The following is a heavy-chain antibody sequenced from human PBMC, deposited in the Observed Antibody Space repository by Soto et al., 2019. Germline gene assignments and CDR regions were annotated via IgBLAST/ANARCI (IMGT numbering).Heavy chain of an antibody. CDR3: ARGRKYCSTATCYTPLEN. V-gene: IGHV1-69*02. CDR1: GGGKSINT. CDR2: IIPVLEIV. Sequence: FLLNRYWKTSGGGKSINTVTWGRLAHRQGLEWMGRIIPVLEIVNYAQKFQDRVAITADKFTSTVYMELSSLTSEDTAIYFCARGRKYCSTATCYTPLENWGLGTPVTVIS. J-gene: IGHJ4*02. D-gene: IGHD2-2*02.